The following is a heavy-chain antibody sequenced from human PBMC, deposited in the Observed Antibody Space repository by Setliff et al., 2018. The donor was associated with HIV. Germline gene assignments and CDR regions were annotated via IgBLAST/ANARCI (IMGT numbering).Heavy chain of an antibody. CDR1: EFTFSDSW. CDR2: IKSDGSST. CDR3: ARGDTTPIYPNYMDV. J-gene: IGHJ6*03. V-gene: IGHV3-74*01. Sequence: TGGSLRLSCEASEFTFSDSWMHWVRQVPGQGLVWVSRIKSDGSSTTYADSVKGRFTISRDNAKNSLYLQMNNLRAEDTAVYYCARGDTTPIYPNYMDVWGKGTTVTVSS. D-gene: IGHD2-21*02.